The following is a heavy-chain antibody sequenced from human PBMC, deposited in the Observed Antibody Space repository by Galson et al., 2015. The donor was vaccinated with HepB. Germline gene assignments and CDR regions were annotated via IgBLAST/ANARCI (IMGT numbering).Heavy chain of an antibody. Sequence: TLSLTCTVSGGSISSGGYYWSWIRQHPGKGLEWIGYIYYSGSTYYNPSLKSRVAISVDTSKNQFSLKLSSVTAADTAVYYCARVLRGVKRGIAAAGGFFDYWGQGTLVTVSS. CDR2: IYYSGST. D-gene: IGHD6-13*01. CDR3: ARVLRGVKRGIAAAGGFFDY. J-gene: IGHJ4*02. CDR1: GGSISSGGYY. V-gene: IGHV4-31*03.